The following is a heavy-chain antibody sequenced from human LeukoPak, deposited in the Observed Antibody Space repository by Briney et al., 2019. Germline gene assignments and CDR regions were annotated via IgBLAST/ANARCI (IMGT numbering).Heavy chain of an antibody. CDR3: ARGSYSSSWLNPFDI. Sequence: KASETLSLTCTVSGGSISSYYWGWIRQPPGKGLEWIGYIYSSGSTNYNPSLKSRVTISADTSKNQFSLKLSSVTAADTAVYYCARGSYSSSWLNPFDIWGQGTMVTVSS. J-gene: IGHJ3*02. V-gene: IGHV4-59*01. D-gene: IGHD6-13*01. CDR2: IYSSGST. CDR1: GGSISSYY.